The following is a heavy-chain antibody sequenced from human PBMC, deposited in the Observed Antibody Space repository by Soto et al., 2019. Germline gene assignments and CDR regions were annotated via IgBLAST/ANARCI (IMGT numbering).Heavy chain of an antibody. Sequence: PSETLSLTCTVSGGSISSYYWSWIRQPPGKGLEWIGYIYYSGGTNYNPSLKSRVTISVDTSKNQFSLKLSSVTAADTAVYYCARAGFWGIAVGGGDYFDYWGQGTLVTVSS. V-gene: IGHV4-59*01. CDR1: GGSISSYY. CDR2: IYYSGGT. CDR3: ARAGFWGIAVGGGDYFDY. D-gene: IGHD6-19*01. J-gene: IGHJ4*02.